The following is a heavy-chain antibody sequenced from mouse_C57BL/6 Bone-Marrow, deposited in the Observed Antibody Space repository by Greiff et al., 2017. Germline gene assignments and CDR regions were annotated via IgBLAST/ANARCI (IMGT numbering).Heavy chain of an antibody. Sequence: EVKLVESVAELVRPGASVKLSCTASGFNIKNTYMHWVKQRPEQGLEWIGRIAPANGNIKYAPKFQGKATITADTSSNTAYLQLSSLTSEDTAIYYCVVRLDVWGTGTTVTVSS. CDR3: VVRLDV. CDR2: IAPANGNI. J-gene: IGHJ1*03. CDR1: GFNIKNTY. V-gene: IGHV14-3*01.